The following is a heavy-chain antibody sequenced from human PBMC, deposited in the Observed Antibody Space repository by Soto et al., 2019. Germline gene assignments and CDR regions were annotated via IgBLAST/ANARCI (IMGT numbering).Heavy chain of an antibody. CDR3: AREGEMPYYYYGLDV. Sequence: QVQLVQSGAEVRKPGASVKVSCKASGYTFTTYGITWVRQAPGQGLEGMGWISGYDGNTKSAQKFEGRVIMTTDTSTSTVYMDRRSLRSDDTAGYYCAREGEMPYYYYGLDVWSQGTTVTVSS. CDR1: GYTFTTYG. J-gene: IGHJ6*02. V-gene: IGHV1-18*01. D-gene: IGHD3-16*01. CDR2: ISGYDGNT.